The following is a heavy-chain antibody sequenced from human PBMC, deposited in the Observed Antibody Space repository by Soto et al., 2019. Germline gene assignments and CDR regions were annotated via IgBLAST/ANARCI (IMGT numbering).Heavy chain of an antibody. CDR3: ARDPLTIGGGGFDY. CDR1: GGSISSGGYY. D-gene: IGHD2-15*01. Sequence: QVQLQESGPGLVKPSQTLSLTCTVSGGSISSGGYYWTWIRQHPGKGLECIGYIYYSGGTDYNPSLKSRLNISLDTSKNQFSLKLTSVTAADTAVYSCARDPLTIGGGGFDYWGQGTLVSVSS. CDR2: IYYSGGT. J-gene: IGHJ4*02. V-gene: IGHV4-31*03.